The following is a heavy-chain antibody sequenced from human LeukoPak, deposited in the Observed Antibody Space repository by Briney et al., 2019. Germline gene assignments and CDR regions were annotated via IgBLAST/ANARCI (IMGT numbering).Heavy chain of an antibody. CDR3: ARSVDTAMAKGSFDY. CDR1: GFTFSSYS. D-gene: IGHD5-18*01. Sequence: GGSLRLSCAASGFTFSSYSMNWVRQAPGKGLEWVSSISSSSSYIYYADSVKGRFTISRDNAKNSLYLQMNSLRAEDTAVYYCARSVDTAMAKGSFDYWGQGTLVTVSS. J-gene: IGHJ4*02. V-gene: IGHV3-21*01. CDR2: ISSSSSYI.